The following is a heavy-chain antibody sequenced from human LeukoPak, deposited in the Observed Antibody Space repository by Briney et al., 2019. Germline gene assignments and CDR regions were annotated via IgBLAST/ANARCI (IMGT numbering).Heavy chain of an antibody. D-gene: IGHD3-22*01. Sequence: GGSLRLSCAASGFTFSSYAMSWVRQAPGKGLEWVSAISGSGGSTYYADSVKGRFTISRDNSKNTLYLQMNSLRAEDTAVYYCAKSHLDYYDSSGKVYYFDYWGQGTLVTVSS. CDR2: ISGSGGST. J-gene: IGHJ4*02. CDR1: GFTFSSYA. CDR3: AKSHLDYYDSSGKVYYFDY. V-gene: IGHV3-23*01.